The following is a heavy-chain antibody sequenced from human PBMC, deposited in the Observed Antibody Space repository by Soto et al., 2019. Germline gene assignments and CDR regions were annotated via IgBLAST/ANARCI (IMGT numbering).Heavy chain of an antibody. Sequence: GGSLRLSCAASGFTFSSYSMNWVRQAPGKGLEWVSSISSSSSYIYYADSVKGRFTISRDNAKNSLYLQMNSLRAEDTAVYYCAREQPEDCSSTSCYLRYYYYYGMDVWGQGTTVTVSS. J-gene: IGHJ6*02. V-gene: IGHV3-21*01. CDR2: ISSSSSYI. CDR1: GFTFSSYS. CDR3: AREQPEDCSSTSCYLRYYYYYGMDV. D-gene: IGHD2-2*01.